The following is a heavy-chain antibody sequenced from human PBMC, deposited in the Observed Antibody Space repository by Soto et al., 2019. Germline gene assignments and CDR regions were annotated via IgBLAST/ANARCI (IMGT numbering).Heavy chain of an antibody. J-gene: IGHJ6*02. CDR1: GYTFTSYA. D-gene: IGHD1-7*01. Sequence: RASVKVSCKASGYTFTSYAMHWVRQAPGQRLEWMGWINAGNGNTKYSQKFQGRVTITRDTSASTAYMELSSLRSEDTAVYYCARVNHVFLPEGWNYDLDAPYYYYGMDVWGQGTTVTVSS. V-gene: IGHV1-3*01. CDR3: ARVNHVFLPEGWNYDLDAPYYYYGMDV. CDR2: INAGNGNT.